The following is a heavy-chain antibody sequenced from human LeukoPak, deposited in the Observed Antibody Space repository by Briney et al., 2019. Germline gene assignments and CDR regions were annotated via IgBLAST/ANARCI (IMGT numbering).Heavy chain of an antibody. CDR3: ARAPYYYDSSGYSTGYNWFDP. Sequence: SETLSLTCTVPGGTISSYYWSWIRQPPGKGLEWIGYIYYSGSTNYNPSLKSRVTISVDTSKNQFSLKLSSVTAADTAVYYCARAPYYYDSSGYSTGYNWFDPWGQGTLVTVSS. D-gene: IGHD3-22*01. V-gene: IGHV4-59*01. CDR1: GGTISSYY. CDR2: IYYSGST. J-gene: IGHJ5*02.